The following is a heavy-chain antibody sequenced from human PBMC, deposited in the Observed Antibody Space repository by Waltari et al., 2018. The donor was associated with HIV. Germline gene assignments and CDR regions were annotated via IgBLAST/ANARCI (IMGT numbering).Heavy chain of an antibody. V-gene: IGHV3-23*01. J-gene: IGHJ4*02. CDR3: AKVREPRVEGRYYFDY. CDR1: GFTFNNYD. D-gene: IGHD1-26*01. Sequence: EVQLLESGGGLEQPGGSLRLSCAGSGFTFNNYDLSWVRQAPGKGLEWVASISGSGGSTYYADSVKGRFTISRDNSKSTLYLQMNSLRVEDTAIYYCAKVREPRVEGRYYFDYWGQGTRVTVSS. CDR2: ISGSGGST.